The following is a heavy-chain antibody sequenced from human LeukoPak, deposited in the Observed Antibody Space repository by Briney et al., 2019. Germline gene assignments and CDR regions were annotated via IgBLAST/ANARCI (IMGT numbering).Heavy chain of an antibody. D-gene: IGHD3-22*01. J-gene: IGHJ5*02. CDR1: GGSFSGYY. CDR2: INHSGST. CDR3: ARGQGRYYDSSGQKGALWFDP. V-gene: IGHV4-34*01. Sequence: SETLSLTCAVYGGSFSGYYWSWIRQPPGKGLEWIGEINHSGSTNYNPSLKSRVTISVDTSKNQFSLKLSSATAADTAVYYCARGQGRYYDSSGQKGALWFDPWGQGTLVTVSS.